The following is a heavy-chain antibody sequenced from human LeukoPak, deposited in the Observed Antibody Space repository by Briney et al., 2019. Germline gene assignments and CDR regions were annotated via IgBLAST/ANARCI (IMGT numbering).Heavy chain of an antibody. CDR3: ASLPYDFWSGYYSGYFDY. D-gene: IGHD3-3*01. CDR2: VYYSGST. V-gene: IGHV4-39*01. Sequence: PSETLSLTCTVSGGSISSSSYYWGWIRQPPGKGLEWIGSVYYSGSTYYNPSLKSRVTISVDTSKNQFSLELSSVTAADTAVYYCASLPYDFWSGYYSGYFDYWGQGTLVTVSS. CDR1: GGSISSSSYY. J-gene: IGHJ4*02.